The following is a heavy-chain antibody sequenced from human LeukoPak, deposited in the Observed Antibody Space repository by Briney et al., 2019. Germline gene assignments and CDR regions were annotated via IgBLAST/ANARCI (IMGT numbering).Heavy chain of an antibody. V-gene: IGHV3-74*01. CDR2: IHGGGSDI. Sequence: GGSLRLSCAASGFTFRSYWMHWVRQAPGKGLVWVSRIHGGGSDIYYADSVKGRFTVSRDNAKNTLDLQMNSLRAEDTAVYYCVRGGDGYGNFDFWGQGTLVTVSS. D-gene: IGHD5-24*01. CDR3: VRGGDGYGNFDF. CDR1: GFTFRSYW. J-gene: IGHJ4*02.